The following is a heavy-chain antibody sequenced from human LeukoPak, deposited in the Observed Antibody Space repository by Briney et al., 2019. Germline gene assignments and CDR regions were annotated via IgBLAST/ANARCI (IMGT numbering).Heavy chain of an antibody. V-gene: IGHV3-7*01. J-gene: IGHJ4*02. CDR1: GFTITNYW. CDR3: PRDPVQDFDF. CDR2: INKDGSAK. Sequence: GGTLRLSCAASGFTITNYWMTWVRQAPGKGLEWVANINKDGSAKQNVDPVKGLFTISRDNPKNSAYQQMSLLAAEDSAVYDWPRDPVQDFDFGGEGIMVTVSS.